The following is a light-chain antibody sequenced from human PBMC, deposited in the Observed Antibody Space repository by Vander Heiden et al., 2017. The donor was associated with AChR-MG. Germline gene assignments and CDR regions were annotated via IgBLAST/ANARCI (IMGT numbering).Light chain of an antibody. CDR2: DGS. J-gene: IGLJ3*02. V-gene: IGLV2-14*03. Sequence: QSALTPPAPVSVSPEQSHTISPTGSSSYVVFYKYVPWYQQHPGEAPKLMIYDGSKRPSGVSIRFAGSKSDNTASLTISGLQAEDEADYYCSSFTSGTTLVFGGGTKLTVL. CDR1: SSYVVFYKY. CDR3: SSFTSGTTLV.